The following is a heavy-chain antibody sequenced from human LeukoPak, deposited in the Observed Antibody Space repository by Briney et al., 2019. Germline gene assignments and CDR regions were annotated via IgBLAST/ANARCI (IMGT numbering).Heavy chain of an antibody. J-gene: IGHJ6*02. V-gene: IGHV1-58*01. CDR2: IVVDGGNT. CDR3: SAGATTYCGEDCYPSFFFYHGIDV. D-gene: IGHD2-21*02. Sequence: ASVKVSCTASGFTFTTFAVQWVRQARGQRLEWIGWIVVDGGNTHYAQKFQERVDINTDRSTNTVFMELRSLRSDDTAVYYCSAGATTYCGEDCYPSFFFYHGIDVWGQGTTVTVSS. CDR1: GFTFTTFA.